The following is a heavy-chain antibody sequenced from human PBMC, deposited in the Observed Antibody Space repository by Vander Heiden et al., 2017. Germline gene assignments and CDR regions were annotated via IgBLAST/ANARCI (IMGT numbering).Heavy chain of an antibody. V-gene: IGHV3-9*01. CDR1: GLTFDEEG. CDR3: VKDIGAGGIFEYGLDV. CDR2: ISWNSDTK. J-gene: IGHJ6*02. Sequence: EVQLVESGGGLVQPGRSLGLSCAASGLTFDEEGMHWGRHAPGKGLEWVSGISWNSDTKGYGDSVKGRFTISRDNAKNSLYLQMNSLRPEDTALYYCVKDIGAGGIFEYGLDVWGQGTTVTVSS. D-gene: IGHD2-15*01.